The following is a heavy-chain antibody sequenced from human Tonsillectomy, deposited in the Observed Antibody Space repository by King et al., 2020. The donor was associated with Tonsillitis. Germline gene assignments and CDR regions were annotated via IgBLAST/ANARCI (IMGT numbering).Heavy chain of an antibody. CDR1: GGSISSSNYY. CDR3: ARESCTCSYTSGSGFDI. J-gene: IGHJ3*02. V-gene: IGHV4-30-4*01. Sequence: QLQESGPGLVKPSQTLSLTCTVSGGSISSSNYYWTWIRQAPGKGLEWIGYISYSGSTYYNPSLKSRVTMSVDTSENHFSLNLISVTAADTAVYYCARESCTCSYTSGSGFDIWGPAAMVTVSS. D-gene: IGHD3-10*01. CDR2: ISYSGST.